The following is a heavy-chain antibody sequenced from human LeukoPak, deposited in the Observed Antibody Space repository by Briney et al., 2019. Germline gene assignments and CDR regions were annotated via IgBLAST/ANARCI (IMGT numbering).Heavy chain of an antibody. CDR3: ARGAVRHCSGGSCYAPDF. CDR2: MHFNTGNT. V-gene: IGHV1-8*01. Sequence: GASVKVSCKASGNTFSFYDISWVRQAAGQGLEWMGWMHFNTGNTGYAQKFQGRVTMTRDISINTAYMGLSSLRFEDTAVYFCARGAVRHCSGGSCYAPDFWGQGTLVTISS. CDR1: GNTFSFYD. J-gene: IGHJ1*01. D-gene: IGHD2-15*01.